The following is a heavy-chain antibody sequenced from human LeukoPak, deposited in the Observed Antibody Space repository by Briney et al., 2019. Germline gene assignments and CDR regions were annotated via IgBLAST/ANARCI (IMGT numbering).Heavy chain of an antibody. CDR1: VLTFSTYA. V-gene: IGHV3-23*01. CDR2: ISGSGGST. CDR3: AKSAVVGGAAVAVRFFDD. Sequence: GVSLRLSCAASVLTFSTYAMRWVRQAPGKGLEWVSVISGSGGSTFYADSVKGRFTISRDNSKNTLYLKINSLTAEDTAIYYGAKSAVVGGAAVAVRFFDDWGQGTLVAVSS. D-gene: IGHD2-15*01. J-gene: IGHJ4*02.